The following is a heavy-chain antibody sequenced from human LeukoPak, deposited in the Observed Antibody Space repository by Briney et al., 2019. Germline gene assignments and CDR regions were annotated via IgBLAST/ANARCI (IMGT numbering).Heavy chain of an antibody. CDR1: GFTFSSYS. Sequence: GGSLRLSCGVSGFTFSSYSMNRVRQAPGKGLELVSSISSSSTYIYYADSVKGRFTISRDNAENSLYLQMNSLRAEDTAVDYCARAKQLLVPDAFDVWGQGTMVTVSS. CDR2: ISSSSTYI. J-gene: IGHJ3*01. CDR3: ARAKQLLVPDAFDV. D-gene: IGHD6-13*01. V-gene: IGHV3-21*01.